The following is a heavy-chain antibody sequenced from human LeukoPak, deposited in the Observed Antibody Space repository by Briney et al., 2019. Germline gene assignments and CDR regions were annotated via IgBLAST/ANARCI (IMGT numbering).Heavy chain of an antibody. D-gene: IGHD1-7*01. Sequence: GGPLRLSCAASGFTFSSYAMSWVRQAPGKGLEWVSAISGSGGSTYYADSVKGRFTISRDNSKNTLYLQMNSLRAEDTAVYYCARHQGGWNYAYYYYMDVWGKGTTVTVSS. CDR2: ISGSGGST. J-gene: IGHJ6*03. V-gene: IGHV3-23*01. CDR3: ARHQGGWNYAYYYYMDV. CDR1: GFTFSSYA.